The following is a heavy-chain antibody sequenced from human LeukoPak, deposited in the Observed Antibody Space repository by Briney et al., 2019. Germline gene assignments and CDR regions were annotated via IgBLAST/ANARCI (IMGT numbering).Heavy chain of an antibody. V-gene: IGHV3-33*06. CDR2: IWYDGSNK. Sequence: GGSLRLSCAASGFTFSSYGMHWVRQAPGKGLEWVAVIWYDGSNKYYADSVKGRFTISRDNSKNTLYLQMNSLRAEDTAVYYCAKDPAYSGYDLDDYWGQGTLVTVSS. J-gene: IGHJ4*02. CDR1: GFTFSSYG. CDR3: AKDPAYSGYDLDDY. D-gene: IGHD5-12*01.